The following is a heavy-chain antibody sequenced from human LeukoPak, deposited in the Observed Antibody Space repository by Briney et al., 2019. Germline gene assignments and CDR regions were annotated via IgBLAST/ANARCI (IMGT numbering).Heavy chain of an antibody. Sequence: ASVKVSCKTSGYTFTNYYIHWVRRAPGQGLEWMGKINPSGGSTSYPQKFQGRVTMTRDTSTTTVYMELSTLRSEDTAIYYCARGYCSGGGCSVLDAFDGWGQGTMVSLSS. D-gene: IGHD2-15*01. CDR1: GYTFTNYY. V-gene: IGHV1-46*01. CDR3: ARGYCSGGGCSVLDAFDG. J-gene: IGHJ3*01. CDR2: INPSGGST.